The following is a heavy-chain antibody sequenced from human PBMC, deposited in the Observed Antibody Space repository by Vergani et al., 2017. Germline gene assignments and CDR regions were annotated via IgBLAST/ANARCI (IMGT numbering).Heavy chain of an antibody. J-gene: IGHJ6*03. CDR3: ARGYSSSSRDYYYYMDV. Sequence: QMQLVQSGAEVKKPGASVKVSCKASGYTFTSYGISWVRQAPGQGLEWMGWISAYNGNTNYAQKLQGRVTMTTDTSTSTAYMELRSLRSDATAVYYCARGYSSSSRDYYYYMDVWGKGTTVTVSS. CDR2: ISAYNGNT. D-gene: IGHD6-6*01. V-gene: IGHV1-18*04. CDR1: GYTFTSYG.